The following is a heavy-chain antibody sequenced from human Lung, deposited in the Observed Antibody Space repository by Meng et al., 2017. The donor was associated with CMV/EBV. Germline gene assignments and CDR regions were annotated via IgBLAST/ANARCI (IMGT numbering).Heavy chain of an antibody. CDR2: ISPYSGNT. CDR1: GYPFTSYG. CDR3: ARDPRYSDNWFRAGDFQQ. Sequence: QVQLVQFGPEVKKPGASVKVSCRTAGYPFTSYGISWVRQAPGQGLEWMGWISPYSGNTKYAQNLQGRVTLTTDTSTDTAYMELGSLIFDDTAVYYCARDPRYSDNWFRAGDFQQWGQGTLVTVAS. D-gene: IGHD1-1*01. J-gene: IGHJ1*01. V-gene: IGHV1-18*01.